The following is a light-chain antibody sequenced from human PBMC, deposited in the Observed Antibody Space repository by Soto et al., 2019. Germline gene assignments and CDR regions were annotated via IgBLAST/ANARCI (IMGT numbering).Light chain of an antibody. Sequence: QSALTQRASVSGSPGQSITISCTGTSSDVGDYNYVSWYQQHPGKAPKLMIYDVSNRPSGVSNRFSGSKSGNTASLTISGLQAEDEADYYCSSYTSSSTFYVFGTGTKLTVL. J-gene: IGLJ1*01. CDR2: DVS. CDR1: SSDVGDYNY. CDR3: SSYTSSSTFYV. V-gene: IGLV2-14*01.